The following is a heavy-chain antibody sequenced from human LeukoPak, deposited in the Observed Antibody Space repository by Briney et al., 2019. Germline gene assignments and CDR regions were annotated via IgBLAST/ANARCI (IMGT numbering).Heavy chain of an antibody. V-gene: IGHV1-69*05. CDR2: IIPIFGTA. CDR1: GGTFSSYA. CDR3: ASRIAAAGTGYYYYYYMDV. D-gene: IGHD6-13*01. Sequence: ASVKVSRKASGGTFSSYAISWVRQAPGQGLEWMGGIIPIFGTANCAQKFQGRVTITTDGSTSTAYMELSSLRSEDTAVYYCASRIAAAGTGYYYYYYMDVWGKGTTVTVSS. J-gene: IGHJ6*03.